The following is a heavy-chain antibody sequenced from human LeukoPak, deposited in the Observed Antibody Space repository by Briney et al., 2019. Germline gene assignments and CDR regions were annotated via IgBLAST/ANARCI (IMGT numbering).Heavy chain of an antibody. J-gene: IGHJ4*02. CDR3: AKPHGVGY. CDR1: GFTFSNFA. D-gene: IGHD4-17*01. Sequence: GGSLRLSCTASGFTFSNFAMSWVRQAPGEGLGWVSIISGSGADTYYTDSVRGRFTISRDNSKNTLYLQMNSLRAEDTAVYYCAKPHGVGYLGQGTLVTVSS. V-gene: IGHV3-23*01. CDR2: ISGSGADT.